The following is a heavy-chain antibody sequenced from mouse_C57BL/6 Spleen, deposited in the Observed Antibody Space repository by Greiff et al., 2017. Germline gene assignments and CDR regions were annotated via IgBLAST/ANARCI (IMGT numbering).Heavy chain of an antibody. CDR1: GYVFRSTW. V-gene: IGHV1-80*01. J-gene: IGHJ4*01. D-gene: IGHD1-1*01. Sequence: QVQLHQSGAELVRPGASVKFSCKASGYVFRSTWMNWVKQRPGQGLEWIGQIYPGDGDTNYNGKFKGKATLTADKSSSTAYMQLSSLTSEYSAVYFCARSGFIYANDYWRQGTSVTVSS. CDR3: ARSGFIYANDY. CDR2: IYPGDGDT.